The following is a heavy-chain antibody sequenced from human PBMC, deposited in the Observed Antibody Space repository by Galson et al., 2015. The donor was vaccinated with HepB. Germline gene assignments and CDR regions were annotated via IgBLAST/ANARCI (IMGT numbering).Heavy chain of an antibody. V-gene: IGHV1-69*13. Sequence: SVKVSCKASGGTFSSYAISWVRQAPGQGLEWMGGIIPIFGTANYAQKFQGRVTITADESTSTAYMELSSLRSEDTAVYYCAKDRVPDSRWPFDFWGQGTLVTVSS. CDR3: AKDRVPDSRWPFDF. D-gene: IGHD4-11*01. J-gene: IGHJ4*02. CDR1: GGTFSSYA. CDR2: IIPIFGTA.